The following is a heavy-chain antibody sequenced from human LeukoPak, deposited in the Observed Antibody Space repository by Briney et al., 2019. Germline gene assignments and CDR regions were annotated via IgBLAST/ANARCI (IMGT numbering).Heavy chain of an antibody. CDR2: IHYSGSA. CDR3: ARGQWFRAF. CDR1: GGSFSGYY. J-gene: IGHJ4*02. V-gene: IGHV4-34*01. Sequence: PSETLSLTCAVYGGSFSGYYWTWIRQPPGKGLEWIGEIHYSGSATYNPSLKSRVTISVDTSKNQFSLKMNSVTAADTSVYYCARGQWFRAFWSRGTPVTVSS. D-gene: IGHD3-10*01.